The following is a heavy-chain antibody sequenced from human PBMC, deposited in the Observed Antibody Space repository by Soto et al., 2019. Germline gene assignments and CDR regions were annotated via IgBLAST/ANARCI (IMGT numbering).Heavy chain of an antibody. CDR1: GFTFSSYS. CDR2: ISSSSSYI. Sequence: GGSLRLSCAASGFTFSSYSMNWVRQAPGKGLEWVSSISSSSSYIYYADSVKGRFTISRDNAKNSLYLQMNSLRAEDTAVYYCARGKLLWFGESLHGPFDYWGQGTLVTVSS. V-gene: IGHV3-21*01. J-gene: IGHJ4*02. D-gene: IGHD3-10*01. CDR3: ARGKLLWFGESLHGPFDY.